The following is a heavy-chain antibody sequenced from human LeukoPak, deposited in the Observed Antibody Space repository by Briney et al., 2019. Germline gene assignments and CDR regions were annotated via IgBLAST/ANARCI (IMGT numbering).Heavy chain of an antibody. V-gene: IGHV3-23*01. CDR1: GFTFSSYA. Sequence: GGSLRLSCAASGFTFSSYAMSWVRQAPGKGLEWVSAISGSGGSTYYADSVKGRFVISRDNFGGMVFLQLNSLRVEDTALYYCARDLHYYVAMDVWGRGTTVTVSS. CDR2: ISGSGGST. CDR3: ARDLHYYVAMDV. J-gene: IGHJ6*02. D-gene: IGHD3-10*02.